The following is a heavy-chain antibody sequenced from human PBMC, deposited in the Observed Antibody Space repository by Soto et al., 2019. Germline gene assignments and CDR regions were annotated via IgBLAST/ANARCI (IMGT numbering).Heavy chain of an antibody. CDR3: ARMAPPIDY. CDR2: ISSSGSTI. Sequence: QVQLVESGGGLVKPGGSLRLSCAASGFTFSDYYMSWIRQAPGKGREWVSYISSSGSTIYYADAVKGRLTLSRDNAKNSRYLQMNSLRAADPAVYYCARMAPPIDYWGQGTLVTVSS. V-gene: IGHV3-11*01. D-gene: IGHD5-12*01. J-gene: IGHJ4*02. CDR1: GFTFSDYY.